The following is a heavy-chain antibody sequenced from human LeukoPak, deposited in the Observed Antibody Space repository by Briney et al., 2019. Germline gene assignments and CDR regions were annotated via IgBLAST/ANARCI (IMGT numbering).Heavy chain of an antibody. CDR1: GFTFSSYW. D-gene: IGHD3-22*01. Sequence: GGPLRLSCPASGFTFSSYWMHWARQAPGKGLVWVSRINSDGRSTSYADSVKDRSTIPRDNAKNTLYLQMNSLRAEDTAVYYCASIEYYYDSSGYYYPDDYWGQGTLVTVSS. CDR3: ASIEYYYDSSGYYYPDDY. J-gene: IGHJ4*02. CDR2: INSDGRST. V-gene: IGHV3-74*01.